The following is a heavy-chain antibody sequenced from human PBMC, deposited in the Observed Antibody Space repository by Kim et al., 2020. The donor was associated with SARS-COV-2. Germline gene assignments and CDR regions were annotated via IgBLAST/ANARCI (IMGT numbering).Heavy chain of an antibody. CDR3: AREAGKGGAAAVSGSGY. J-gene: IGHJ4*02. D-gene: IGHD6-13*01. Sequence: VKGRFTNSRDNSKNTLYLQMNSLRAEDTAVYYCAREAGKGGAAAVSGSGYWGQGTLVTVSS. V-gene: IGHV3-30*01.